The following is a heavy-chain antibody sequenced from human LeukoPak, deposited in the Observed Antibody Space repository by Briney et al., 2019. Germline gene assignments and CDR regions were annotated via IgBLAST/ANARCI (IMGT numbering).Heavy chain of an antibody. CDR1: GFTFSSYS. D-gene: IGHD5-18*01. Sequence: GGSLRLSCAASGFTFSSYSMNWVRQAPGKGLEWVSYISRSSTTIYYADSVKGRFTISRDNAKNSLYLQMNSLRAEDTAIYYCAKNGAYSYEDYFDSWGQGTLVTVSS. CDR3: AKNGAYSYEDYFDS. CDR2: ISRSSTTI. J-gene: IGHJ4*02. V-gene: IGHV3-48*01.